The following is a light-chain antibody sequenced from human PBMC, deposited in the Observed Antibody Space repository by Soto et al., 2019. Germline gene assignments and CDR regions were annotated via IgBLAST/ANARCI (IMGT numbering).Light chain of an antibody. CDR1: SSDVGGYNY. J-gene: IGLJ2*01. V-gene: IGLV2-14*01. CDR2: DVS. CDR3: TSYTSSGALV. Sequence: QSALTQPASVSGSPGQSITISCTGTSSDVGGYNYVSWYQQHPGKAPKLMIYDVSNRPSGVSNRFSGSKSGNTASLTISGLQAEDEADYCCTSYTSSGALVFGGGTKVTVL.